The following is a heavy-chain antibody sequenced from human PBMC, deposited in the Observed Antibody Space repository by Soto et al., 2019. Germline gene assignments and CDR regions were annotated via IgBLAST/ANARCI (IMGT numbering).Heavy chain of an antibody. CDR3: ATWHEREHAFDV. CDR2: LYDVDGS. J-gene: IGHJ3*01. D-gene: IGHD1-1*01. CDR1: GLTISGKKY. Sequence: DVQLVESGGGLIQPGESLRLSCAAFGLTISGKKYVAWVRQAPGKGLEWVSALYDVDGSFYADSVTGRFTTSSDSSKTTVYLQMNAMRPADTAVYYCATWHEREHAFDVWCQGTTVTISS. V-gene: IGHV3-53*01.